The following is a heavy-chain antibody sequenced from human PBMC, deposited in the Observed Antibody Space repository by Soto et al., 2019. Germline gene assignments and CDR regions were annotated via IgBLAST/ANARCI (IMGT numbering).Heavy chain of an antibody. V-gene: IGHV3-33*01. Sequence: QVQLVESGGGVVQPGRSLRLSCTTSGFTFSNYGMYWVRQAPGQGLEWVAAVWFDGNNKYYADSVKGRFTISKDNSNSTLFLQENNLRGEETAVYYCARERGPRLPDYWGQGTLVNVSS. CDR3: ARERGPRLPDY. D-gene: IGHD4-17*01. J-gene: IGHJ4*02. CDR2: VWFDGNNK. CDR1: GFTFSNYG.